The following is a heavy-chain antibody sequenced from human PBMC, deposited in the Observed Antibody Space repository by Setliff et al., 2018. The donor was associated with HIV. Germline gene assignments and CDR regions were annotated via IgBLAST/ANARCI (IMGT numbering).Heavy chain of an antibody. CDR1: GGSISSYC. V-gene: IGHV4-59*12. CDR2: IFSSGST. D-gene: IGHD3-10*01. Sequence: SETLSLTCTVSGGSISSYCWNWIRQSPGRGLEWIGFIFSSGSTKYNPSLQSRVTMSIDTSKNQFSLNVSSVTAADTAVYFCARDRHSSGLGSYGPWGPGILVTVSS. J-gene: IGHJ5*02. CDR3: ARDRHSSGLGSYGP.